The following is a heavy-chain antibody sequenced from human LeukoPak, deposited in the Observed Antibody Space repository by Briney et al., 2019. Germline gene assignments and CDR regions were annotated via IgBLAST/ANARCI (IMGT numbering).Heavy chain of an antibody. J-gene: IGHJ4*02. CDR3: AAEYDYVWGSYRQLDY. D-gene: IGHD3-16*02. Sequence: SVKVSFKASGGTFSSYAISWVRQAPGQGLEWMGGIIPIFGTANYAQKFQGRVTITADESTSTAYMELSSLRSEDTAVYYCAAEYDYVWGSYRQLDYWGQGTLVTVSS. CDR2: IIPIFGTA. V-gene: IGHV1-69*13. CDR1: GGTFSSYA.